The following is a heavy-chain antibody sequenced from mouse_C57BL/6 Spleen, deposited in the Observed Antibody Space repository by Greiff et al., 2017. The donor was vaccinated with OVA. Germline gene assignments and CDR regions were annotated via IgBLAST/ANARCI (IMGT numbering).Heavy chain of an antibody. CDR1: GFSLTSYA. CDR3: ARNYYGSSGYFDY. J-gene: IGHJ2*01. CDR2: IWTGGGT. V-gene: IGHV2-9-1*01. D-gene: IGHD1-1*01. Sequence: VKLQQSGPGLVAPSQSLSITCTVSGFSLTSYAISWVRQPPGKGLEWLGVIWTGGGTNYNSALKSRLSISKDNSKSQVFLKMNSLQTDDTARYYCARNYYGSSGYFDYWGQGTTLTVSS.